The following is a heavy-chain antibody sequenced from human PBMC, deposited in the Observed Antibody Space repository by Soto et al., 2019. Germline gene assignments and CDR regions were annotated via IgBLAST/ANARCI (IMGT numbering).Heavy chain of an antibody. CDR2: ISGSGGST. Sequence: PXGSLGLSCAASGFTFSSYAMSWVRQAPGKGLEWVSAISGSGGSTYYADSVKGRFTISRDNSKNTLYLQMNRLRAEDTAVYYCAKDLGYYDSSGYPSRRYWGQGILVTVSS. D-gene: IGHD3-22*01. V-gene: IGHV3-23*01. CDR3: AKDLGYYDSSGYPSRRY. J-gene: IGHJ4*02. CDR1: GFTFSSYA.